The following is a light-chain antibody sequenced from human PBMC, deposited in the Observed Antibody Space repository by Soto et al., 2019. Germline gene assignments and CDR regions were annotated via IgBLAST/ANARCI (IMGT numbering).Light chain of an antibody. CDR3: QQYNHWHPIT. V-gene: IGKV3-15*01. J-gene: IGKJ5*01. CDR1: QRVCSD. Sequence: EVVMTRSPATLSVSQWSRVTLSCRASQRVCSDLAWYQKKPGQSPRLLXYGASTSATGIPARFSGSGSWTELALTISILHSENFAAYYYQQYNHWHPITFGQGTRLEIK. CDR2: GAS.